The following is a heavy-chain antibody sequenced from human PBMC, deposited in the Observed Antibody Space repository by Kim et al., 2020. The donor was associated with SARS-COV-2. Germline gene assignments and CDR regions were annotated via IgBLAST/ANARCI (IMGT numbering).Heavy chain of an antibody. CDR1: GYSFTTYW. Sequence: GESLKISCQGSGYSFTTYWIGWVRQMPGKGLESVGIMYPGDSDTRYSPAFQGHVTIPADKPIATTYLQWSSLEASDTAMYYCVRAPSGVSNPHYIDYWGQGTLVTVSS. V-gene: IGHV5-51*04. CDR2: MYPGDSDT. J-gene: IGHJ4*02. D-gene: IGHD2-8*01. CDR3: VRAPSGVSNPHYIDY.